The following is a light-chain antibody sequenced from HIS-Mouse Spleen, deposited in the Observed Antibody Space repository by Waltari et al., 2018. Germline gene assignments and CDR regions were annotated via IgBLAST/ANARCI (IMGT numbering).Light chain of an antibody. CDR1: SPNIGSNT. J-gene: IGLJ2*01. V-gene: IGLV1-44*01. CDR2: SNN. CDR3: AAWDDSLNGVV. Sequence: QSVLTQPPSASGTPGPRVTISCSGSSPNIGSNTSNWYQPRPGPAPKPLIYSNNQRPSGVPDRFSGSKSGTSASLAISGLQSEDEADYYCAAWDDSLNGVVFGGGTKLTVL.